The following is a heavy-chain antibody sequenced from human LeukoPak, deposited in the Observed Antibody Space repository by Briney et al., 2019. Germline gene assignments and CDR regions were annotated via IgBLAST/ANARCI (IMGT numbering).Heavy chain of an antibody. CDR1: GFTFSSNY. V-gene: IGHV3-48*01. CDR3: ARDFAREFTIDY. Sequence: GGSLRLSCVGSGFTFSSNYMNWVRQPPGKGLQGVSYISSSSNIIYYADSVKGRFTISRDNAKNSLFLQMNSLRAEDTAVYYCARDFAREFTIDYWGQGTLVTVSS. J-gene: IGHJ4*02. D-gene: IGHD3-10*01. CDR2: ISSSSNII.